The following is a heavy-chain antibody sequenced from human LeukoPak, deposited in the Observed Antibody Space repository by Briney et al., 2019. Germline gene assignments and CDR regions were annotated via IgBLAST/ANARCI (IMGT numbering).Heavy chain of an antibody. J-gene: IGHJ4*02. Sequence: GGSLRLSCAASGFIFKNYAMNWVRQAPGKGLEWVSAITSSGGSTYYADSVKGRFAISRDNSKNTLSLQMNSLRAEDTAVYYCARASFGVIVGPDYWGQGTLVTVSS. D-gene: IGHD3-3*01. V-gene: IGHV3-23*01. CDR2: ITSSGGST. CDR1: GFIFKNYA. CDR3: ARASFGVIVGPDY.